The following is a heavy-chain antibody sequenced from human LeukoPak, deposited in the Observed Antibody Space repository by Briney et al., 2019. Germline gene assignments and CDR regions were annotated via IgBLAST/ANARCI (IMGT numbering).Heavy chain of an antibody. CDR3: AKEPSTKDYDFWIVRGACAFDI. J-gene: IGHJ3*02. D-gene: IGHD3-3*01. CDR1: GFTVNSNY. V-gene: IGHV3-66*02. CDR2: IYSGGST. Sequence: GGSLRLSCAASGFTVNSNYMSWVRQAPGRGLEWVSVIYSGGSTYYADSVKGRFTISRDNSKNTMVLQINSLRATDEGGYYCAKEPSTKDYDFWIVRGACAFDIWGQGTMDTVSS.